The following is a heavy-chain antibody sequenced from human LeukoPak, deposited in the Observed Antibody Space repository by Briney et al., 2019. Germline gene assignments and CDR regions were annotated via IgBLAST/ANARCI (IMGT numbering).Heavy chain of an antibody. Sequence: ASVKVSCKASGYTFTGYYMHWVRQAPGQGLEWMGWINPNSGGTNYAQKFQGRVTTTRDTSISTAYMELSRLRSDDAAVYYCARAPTVTTGDYWGQGTLVTVSS. CDR2: INPNSGGT. CDR1: GYTFTGYY. V-gene: IGHV1-2*02. J-gene: IGHJ4*02. D-gene: IGHD4-17*01. CDR3: ARAPTVTTGDY.